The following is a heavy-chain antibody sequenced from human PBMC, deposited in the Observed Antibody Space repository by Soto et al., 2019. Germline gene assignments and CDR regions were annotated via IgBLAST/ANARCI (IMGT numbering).Heavy chain of an antibody. V-gene: IGHV1-18*01. D-gene: IGHD2-15*01. CDR2: ISAYNGNT. CDR1: GYTFTSYG. J-gene: IGHJ5*02. Sequence: QVQLVQSGAEVKKPGASVKVSCKASGYTFTSYGISWVRQAPGQGLEWMGWISAYNGNTNYAQKLQGRVTMTTDTSTSPAYMELRSLRSDDTAVYSCARVMVYCSGGSCDRNWFDPWGKGTLVTVSS. CDR3: ARVMVYCSGGSCDRNWFDP.